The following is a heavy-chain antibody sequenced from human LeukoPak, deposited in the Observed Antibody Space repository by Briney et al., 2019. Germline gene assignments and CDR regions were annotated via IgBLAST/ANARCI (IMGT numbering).Heavy chain of an antibody. J-gene: IGHJ4*02. CDR1: GFTFSSYG. Sequence: PGGSLRLSCAASGFTFSSYGMHWVRQAPGKGLEWVAFIRYDGSNKYYADSEKGRFTISRDNSKNTLYPQMNSLRAEDTAVYYCAKDSGDSGSEKSPSYFDYWGQGTLVTVSS. CDR3: AKDSGDSGSEKSPSYFDY. CDR2: IRYDGSNK. V-gene: IGHV3-30*02. D-gene: IGHD1-26*01.